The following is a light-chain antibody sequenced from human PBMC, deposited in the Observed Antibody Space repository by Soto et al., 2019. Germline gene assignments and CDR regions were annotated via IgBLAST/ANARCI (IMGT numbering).Light chain of an antibody. Sequence: DIVLTQTPATLSLSPGERATLSWRASQSVSNYLAWYQQKPGQAPRLLIYDASSRATGIPDRFSGGGSGTDFTLTISRLEPEDFAVYYCQQFSSYPLTFGGGTKVDIK. V-gene: IGKV3-20*01. CDR1: QSVSNY. J-gene: IGKJ4*01. CDR3: QQFSSYPLT. CDR2: DAS.